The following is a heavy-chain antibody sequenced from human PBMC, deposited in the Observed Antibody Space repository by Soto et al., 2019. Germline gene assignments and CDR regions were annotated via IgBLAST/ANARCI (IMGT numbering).Heavy chain of an antibody. CDR3: ARTAAAGKYYYGMDV. D-gene: IGHD6-13*01. CDR2: IYPGDSDT. CDR1: GYSFTSYW. V-gene: IGHV5-51*01. Sequence: PGESLKISCKGSGYSFTSYWIGWVRQMPGKGLECMGIIYPGDSDTRYSPSFQGRVTISADKSISTAYLQWSSLKASDTAMYYCARTAAAGKYYYGMDVWGQGTTVTV. J-gene: IGHJ6*02.